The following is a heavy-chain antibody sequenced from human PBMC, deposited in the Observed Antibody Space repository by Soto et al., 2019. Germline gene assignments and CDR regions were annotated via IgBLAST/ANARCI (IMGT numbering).Heavy chain of an antibody. J-gene: IGHJ4*02. CDR1: GYTFTGYY. Sequence: ASVKVSCKASGYTFTGYYMHWVRQAPGQGLEWMGWINPNSGGTNYAQKFQGWVTMTNDTSISTAYMELTSLRSDDTAVYYCAMIYPGWATFDYWGQGTLVTVSS. CDR3: AMIYPGWATFDY. V-gene: IGHV1-2*04. D-gene: IGHD3-16*01. CDR2: INPNSGGT.